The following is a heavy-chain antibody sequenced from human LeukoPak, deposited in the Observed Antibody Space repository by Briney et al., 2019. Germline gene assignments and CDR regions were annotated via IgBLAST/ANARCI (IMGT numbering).Heavy chain of an antibody. J-gene: IGHJ4*02. Sequence: GGSLRLSCAASGYTFSSYSMNWVRQAPGKGREWVSSISSSSSYIYYADSVKGRFTISRDNAKNSLYLQMNSLRAEDTAVYYCARVVRGYSGYDWNFDYWGQGTLVTVSS. D-gene: IGHD5-12*01. CDR3: ARVVRGYSGYDWNFDY. V-gene: IGHV3-21*04. CDR1: GYTFSSYS. CDR2: ISSSSSYI.